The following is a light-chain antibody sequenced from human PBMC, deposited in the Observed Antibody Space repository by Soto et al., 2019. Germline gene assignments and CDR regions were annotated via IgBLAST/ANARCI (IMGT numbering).Light chain of an antibody. V-gene: IGKV1-39*01. CDR3: HQSYSTPRYT. J-gene: IGKJ2*01. CDR1: QSISSY. CDR2: AAS. Sequence: DIQVTQAPSSLSASVGDRVTITCRASQSISSYLHWYQQKPGKAPKLRIYAASSLKSGVPSRFSGSGSGTDFTLTISSLQHEDFATYYCHQSYSTPRYTFCQGTKLEIK.